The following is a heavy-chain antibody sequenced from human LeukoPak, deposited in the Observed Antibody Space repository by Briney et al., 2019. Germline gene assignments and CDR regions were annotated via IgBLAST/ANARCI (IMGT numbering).Heavy chain of an antibody. CDR1: GGSFSGYY. D-gene: IGHD6-6*01. J-gene: IGHJ5*02. Sequence: SETLSLTCAVYGGSFSGYYWSWIRQPPGKGLEWIGEINHSGSTNYNPSLKSRVTISVDTSKNQFSLKLSSVTAADTAVYYCARLAARPKNGHWFDPWGQGTLVTVSS. CDR3: ARLAARPKNGHWFDP. CDR2: INHSGST. V-gene: IGHV4-34*01.